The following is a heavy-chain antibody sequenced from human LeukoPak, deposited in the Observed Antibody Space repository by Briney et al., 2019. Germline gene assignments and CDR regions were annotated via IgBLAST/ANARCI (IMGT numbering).Heavy chain of an antibody. V-gene: IGHV1-8*01. Sequence: GASVKVSCKASGYTFISYDINWVRQATGQGLEWMGYMNPNSGNTRYAQKFQGRVTMTTNTSISTAYMELSSLRSEDTAVYYCTRVPRTAVGIWGQGTMVTVSS. CDR2: MNPNSGNT. CDR3: TRVPRTAVGI. CDR1: GYTFISYD. D-gene: IGHD6-19*01. J-gene: IGHJ3*02.